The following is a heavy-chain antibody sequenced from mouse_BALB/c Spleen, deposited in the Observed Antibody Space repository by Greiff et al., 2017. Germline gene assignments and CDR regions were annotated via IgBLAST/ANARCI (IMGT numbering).Heavy chain of an antibody. CDR3: ASRNYYAMDY. CDR2: ISYDGSN. J-gene: IGHJ4*01. CDR1: GYSITSGYY. V-gene: IGHV3-6*02. Sequence: EVQLQQSGPGLVKPSQSLSLTCSVTGYSITSGYYWNWIRQFPGNKLEWMGYISYDGSNNYNPSLKNRISITRDTSKNQFFLKLNSVTTEDTATYCCASRNYYAMDYWGQGTSVTVSS.